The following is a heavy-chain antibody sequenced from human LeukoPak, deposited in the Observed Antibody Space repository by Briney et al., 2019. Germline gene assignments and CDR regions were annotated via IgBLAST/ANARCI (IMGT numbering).Heavy chain of an antibody. CDR1: GDSIGGTNW. Sequence: PSETLSLTCAVSGDSIGGTNWWSWVRQSPGKGLEWIGEMYHTGSSNYNPSLKSRVTISVDTSKNQFSLKLSSVTAADTAVYYCARGPSPLITILDWSQGTLVTVSS. V-gene: IGHV4-4*02. D-gene: IGHD3-3*01. CDR2: MYHTGSS. J-gene: IGHJ4*02. CDR3: ARGPSPLITILD.